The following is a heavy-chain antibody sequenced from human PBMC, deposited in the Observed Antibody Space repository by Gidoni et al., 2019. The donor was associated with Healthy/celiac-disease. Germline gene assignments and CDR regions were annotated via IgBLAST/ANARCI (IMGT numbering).Heavy chain of an antibody. CDR3: AKASGRDGYNLETFDY. D-gene: IGHD5-12*01. CDR1: GFTFDDYT. V-gene: IGHV3-43*01. J-gene: IGHJ4*02. Sequence: EVQLVESGGVVVQPGGSLRLSCAASGFTFDDYTMHWVRQAPGKGLEWVSLISWDGGSTYYADSVKGRFTISRDNSKNSLYLQMNSLRTEDTALYYCAKASGRDGYNLETFDYWGQGTLVTVSS. CDR2: ISWDGGST.